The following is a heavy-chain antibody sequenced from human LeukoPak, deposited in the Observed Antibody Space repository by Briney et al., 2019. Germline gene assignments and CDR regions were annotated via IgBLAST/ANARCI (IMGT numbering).Heavy chain of an antibody. V-gene: IGHV1-2*02. J-gene: IGHJ4*02. D-gene: IGHD5-12*01. CDR1: GYIFTDYH. CDR3: ARDHYNGYDY. Sequence: ASVKVSCKAPGYIFTDYHLHWVRQAPGQGLECMGWIDPDSGGTNYAQKFQGRVTMTRDTSISTAYMELSSLRSDDTAVYYCARDHYNGYDYWGQGTLVTVSS. CDR2: IDPDSGGT.